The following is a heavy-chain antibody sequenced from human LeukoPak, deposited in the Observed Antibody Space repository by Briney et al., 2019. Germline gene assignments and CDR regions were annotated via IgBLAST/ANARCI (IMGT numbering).Heavy chain of an antibody. CDR1: GFTVSSNF. Sequence: PGGSLRLSCAASGFTVSSNFMSWVRRAPGKGLEWVSMIFSGGSTYYTDSVKGRFTISRDNSRNTLYLQMSSLRAEDTAVYYCARGWTNDAFDIWGQGTMVTVS. CDR3: ARGWTNDAFDI. V-gene: IGHV3-53*01. D-gene: IGHD3/OR15-3a*01. CDR2: IFSGGST. J-gene: IGHJ3*02.